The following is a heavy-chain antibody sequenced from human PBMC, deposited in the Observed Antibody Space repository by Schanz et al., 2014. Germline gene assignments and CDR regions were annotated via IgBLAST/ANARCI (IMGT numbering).Heavy chain of an antibody. J-gene: IGHJ3*02. Sequence: EVQVVESGGSLVQPGGSLRLSCAASGFTFRSYAMSWVRQAPGKGLEWVSAISGSGGSTYYANSVKGRFTISSDNPKNTLYMQMNSLRDEDTAVYYCAKMFSRDFSGSCYGYPDAFDIWGQGTMVTVSS. CDR2: ISGSGGST. CDR3: AKMFSRDFSGSCYGYPDAFDI. CDR1: GFTFRSYA. V-gene: IGHV3-23*04. D-gene: IGHD1-26*01.